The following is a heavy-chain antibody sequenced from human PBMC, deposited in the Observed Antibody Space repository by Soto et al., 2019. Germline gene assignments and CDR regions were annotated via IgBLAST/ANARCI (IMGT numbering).Heavy chain of an antibody. CDR2: IKQDGSEK. D-gene: IGHD3-16*01. Sequence: EVQLVESGGGLVQPGGSLRLSCAASGFTFSSYWMSWVRQAPGKGLEWVANIKQDGSEKYYVDSVKGRFTISRDNAKNALYMQMNSLRAEDTAVYYCAREGFRGVMSYDGMDGWGQGTTVTVSS. J-gene: IGHJ6*02. CDR3: AREGFRGVMSYDGMDG. CDR1: GFTFSSYW. V-gene: IGHV3-7*04.